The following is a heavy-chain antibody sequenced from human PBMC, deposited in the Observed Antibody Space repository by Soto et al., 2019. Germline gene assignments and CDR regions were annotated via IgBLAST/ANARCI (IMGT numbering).Heavy chain of an antibody. J-gene: IGHJ4*02. CDR2: ISSSGSTI. CDR1: GFTFSDYY. Sequence: QVQLVESGGGLVKPGGSLRLSCAASGFTFSDYYMSWIRQAPGKGLEWVSYISSSGSTIYYADSVKGRFTISRDNAKNTVYMKMNSLRAEDTAVYYCARKPYSSSWSDYWGQGTLVTVSS. CDR3: ARKPYSSSWSDY. D-gene: IGHD6-13*01. V-gene: IGHV3-11*01.